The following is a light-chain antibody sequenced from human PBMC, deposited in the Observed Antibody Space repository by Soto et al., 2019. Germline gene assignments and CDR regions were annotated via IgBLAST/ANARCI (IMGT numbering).Light chain of an antibody. CDR2: DNK. Sequence: QSVLTQPPSVSGAPGQRVTISCTGSSSNIGAGYDVHWYQQLPGRAPKLIIYDNKNRPSGVPDRFSGSNPGTSASLAITGLQAEDEADYYCQSFDNSLRGFYVFGTGTKATVL. CDR1: SSNIGAGYD. CDR3: QSFDNSLRGFYV. J-gene: IGLJ1*01. V-gene: IGLV1-40*01.